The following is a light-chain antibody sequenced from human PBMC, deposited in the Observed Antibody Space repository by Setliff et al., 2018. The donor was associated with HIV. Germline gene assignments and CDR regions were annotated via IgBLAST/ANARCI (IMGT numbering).Light chain of an antibody. CDR1: QAISNN. J-gene: IGKJ1*01. Sequence: ETLITQSPATLSVSPGERATLSCRASQAISNNLAWYQQKPGQAPRLLIYHASTRATGIPARFSGSGFGTEFALTISSVESGDFAVYYCQQYDNWPPWTFGQGTKVEIK. CDR2: HAS. V-gene: IGKV3-15*01. CDR3: QQYDNWPPWT.